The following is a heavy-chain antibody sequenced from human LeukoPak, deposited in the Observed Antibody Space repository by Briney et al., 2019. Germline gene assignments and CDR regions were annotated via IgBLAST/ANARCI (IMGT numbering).Heavy chain of an antibody. J-gene: IGHJ6*02. V-gene: IGHV1-8*02. CDR3: ARGQGSGWYYYYYGMDV. CDR2: MNPNSGNT. D-gene: IGHD6-19*01. CDR1: GYTFTSYY. Sequence: ASVKVSCKASGYTFTSYYMHWVRQAPGQGLEWMGWMNPNSGNTGYAQKFQGRVTMTRNTSISTAYMELSSLRSEDTAVYYCARGQGSGWYYYYYGMDVWGQGTTVTVSS.